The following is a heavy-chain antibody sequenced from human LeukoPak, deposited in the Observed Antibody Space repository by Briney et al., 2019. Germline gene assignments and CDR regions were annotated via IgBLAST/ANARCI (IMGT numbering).Heavy chain of an antibody. CDR2: ISGSGGST. CDR1: GFTFSSYA. V-gene: IGHV3-23*01. J-gene: IGHJ1*01. CDR3: AKDSGDAPEYFQH. D-gene: IGHD4-17*01. Sequence: PGGSLRLSCAASGFTFSSYAMSWVRQAPGKGREWVSAISGSGGSTYYADSVKGRFTISRDNSKNTLYLQMNSLRAEDTAVYYCAKDSGDAPEYFQHWGQGTLVTVSS.